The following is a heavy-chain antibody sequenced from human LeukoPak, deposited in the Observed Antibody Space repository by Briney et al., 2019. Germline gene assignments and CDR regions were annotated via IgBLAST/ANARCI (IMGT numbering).Heavy chain of an antibody. V-gene: IGHV3-23*01. CDR2: ISGSGGST. Sequence: PGGSLRLSCAASGFPFSSYAMSWARQAPGKGREWVSAISGSGGSTYYADSVKGRFTISRDNSKNTLYLQMNSLRAEDTAVYYCAKTSGWYSVTGYYFDYWGQGTLVTVSS. CDR1: GFPFSSYA. J-gene: IGHJ4*02. D-gene: IGHD6-19*01. CDR3: AKTSGWYSVTGYYFDY.